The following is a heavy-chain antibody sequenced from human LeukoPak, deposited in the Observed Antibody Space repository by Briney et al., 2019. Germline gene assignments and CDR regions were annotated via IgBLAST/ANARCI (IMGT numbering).Heavy chain of an antibody. CDR3: AKPTQINYDFWSGYYLFYY. CDR1: GFTVSSNY. J-gene: IGHJ4*02. CDR2: ISGSGGST. V-gene: IGHV3-23*01. D-gene: IGHD3-3*01. Sequence: PGGSLRLSCAASGFTVSSNYMSWVRQAPGKGLEWVSAISGSGGSTYYADSVKGRFTISRDNSKNTLYLQMNSLRAEDTAVYYCAKPTQINYDFWSGYYLFYYWGQGTLVTVSS.